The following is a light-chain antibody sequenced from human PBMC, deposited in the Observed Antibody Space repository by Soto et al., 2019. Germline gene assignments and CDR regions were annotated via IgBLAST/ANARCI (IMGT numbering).Light chain of an antibody. CDR1: SSDVGGYNY. Sequence: QSVLTQPASVSGSPGQSITISCTGTSSDVGGYNYVSWYQQHPGKAPKLMIYDVSNRPSGVSNRFSGSKSGNTASLTISGLQAEDEADYYCSSYTRRSTRPYVFGTGTKVTVL. CDR3: SSYTRRSTRPYV. V-gene: IGLV2-14*01. CDR2: DVS. J-gene: IGLJ1*01.